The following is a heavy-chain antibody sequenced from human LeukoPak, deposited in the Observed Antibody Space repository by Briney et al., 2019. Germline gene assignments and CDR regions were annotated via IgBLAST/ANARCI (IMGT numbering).Heavy chain of an antibody. CDR3: ARAMVRGVVDY. CDR2: IYYSGST. Sequence: SETLSLTCTVPGGSISSGGYYWSWIRQHPGKGLEWIGYIYYSGSTYYNPSLKSRVIISVDTSKNQFSLKLSSVTAADTAVYYCARAMVRGVVDYWGQGTLVTVSS. D-gene: IGHD3-10*01. CDR1: GGSISSGGYY. J-gene: IGHJ4*02. V-gene: IGHV4-31*03.